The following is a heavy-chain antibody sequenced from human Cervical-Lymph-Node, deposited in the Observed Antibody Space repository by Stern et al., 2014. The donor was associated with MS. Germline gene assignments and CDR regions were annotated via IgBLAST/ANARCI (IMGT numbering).Heavy chain of an antibody. CDR1: GITFSGYA. V-gene: IGHV3-30-3*01. Sequence: VQLEESGGGVVQPGRSLKLSCVASGITFSGYAMHWVRQAPGKGLEWVTVLSSDGSNEYYADSAKGRFTISRDNSKNTVFLQMTSLRPEDTAFYYCARDVADGVGYFDVWGRGTLVAVSS. D-gene: IGHD2-15*01. CDR2: LSSDGSNE. CDR3: ARDVADGVGYFDV. J-gene: IGHJ2*01.